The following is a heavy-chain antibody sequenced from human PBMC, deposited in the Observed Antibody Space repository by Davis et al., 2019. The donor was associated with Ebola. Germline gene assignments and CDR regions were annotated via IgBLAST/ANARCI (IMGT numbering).Heavy chain of an antibody. CDR3: ARDHWGFGAFDI. D-gene: IGHD7-27*01. CDR2: INAGNGNT. CDR1: GYTFTSYA. Sequence: ASVKVSCKASGYTFTSYAMHWVRQAPGQRLEWMGWINAGNGNTKYSQKFQGRVTITRDTSASTAYMELSSLRSEDTAVYYCARDHWGFGAFDIWGQGTMVTVSS. J-gene: IGHJ3*02. V-gene: IGHV1-3*01.